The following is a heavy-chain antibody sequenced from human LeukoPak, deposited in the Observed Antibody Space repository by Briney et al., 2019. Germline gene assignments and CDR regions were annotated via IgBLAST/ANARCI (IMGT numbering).Heavy chain of an antibody. CDR3: ARRKSHWSGHGAYYYSGMDV. Sequence: LETLSLTCTVSGGAISSYYWSWIRQPPGKGLEWIGGIYYSGSTNYNPSLKSRLPIPVDTSTNQFSLKLRSVTAADTAVYYCARRKSHWSGHGAYYYSGMDVWGQGTTVTVSS. D-gene: IGHD3-3*01. CDR1: GGAISSYY. V-gene: IGHV4-59*08. J-gene: IGHJ6*02. CDR2: IYYSGST.